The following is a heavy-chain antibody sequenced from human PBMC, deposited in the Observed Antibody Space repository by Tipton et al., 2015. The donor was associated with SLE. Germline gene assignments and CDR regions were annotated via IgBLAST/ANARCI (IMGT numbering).Heavy chain of an antibody. CDR1: GGSITSYY. CDR3: ARLHGYSYGLNWFDP. J-gene: IGHJ5*02. Sequence: TLSLTCTLSGGSITSYYLSWVRQPPGQGLEWLGGIQNNGNTGYNSSLKSRVTMSVDTSKNQFSLRLTSVIAADTAVYYCARLHGYSYGLNWFDPWGQGTLISVSS. D-gene: IGHD5-18*01. V-gene: IGHV4-4*07. CDR2: IQNNGNT.